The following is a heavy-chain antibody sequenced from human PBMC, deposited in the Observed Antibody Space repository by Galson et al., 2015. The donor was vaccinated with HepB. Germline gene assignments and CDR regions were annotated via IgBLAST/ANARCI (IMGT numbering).Heavy chain of an antibody. J-gene: IGHJ6*02. Sequence: SLRLSCAASGFTFSSFGMYWVRQAPGKGLEWVAVISFDGSYKYYKYYADSVKGRFTISKDNSKNTLYLQMNSLRAEDTAVYYCAKSITMIVVVKSYYYGMDVWGQGTTVTVSS. CDR1: GFTFSSFG. CDR3: AKSITMIVVVKSYYYGMDV. D-gene: IGHD3-22*01. V-gene: IGHV3-30*18. CDR2: ISFDGSYKYYK.